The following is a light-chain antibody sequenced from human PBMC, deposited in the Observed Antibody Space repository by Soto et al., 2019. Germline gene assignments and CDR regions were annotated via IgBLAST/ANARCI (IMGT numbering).Light chain of an antibody. CDR3: QQDGSSLFS. CDR1: QSVSSSY. J-gene: IGKJ3*01. CDR2: GAS. Sequence: EIVLTQSPGTLSLSPGERATLSCRASQSVSSSYLAWYQQKPGQAPRLLIYGASSRATGIPDRFSGSGSGTDFTLTSSRLEPEDFAVYYCQQDGSSLFSFGPGTKVEIK. V-gene: IGKV3-20*01.